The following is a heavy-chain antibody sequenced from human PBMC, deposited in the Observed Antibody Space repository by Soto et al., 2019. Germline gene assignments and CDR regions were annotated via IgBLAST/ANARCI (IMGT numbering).Heavy chain of an antibody. D-gene: IGHD3-22*01. J-gene: IGHJ4*02. V-gene: IGHV4-59*01. Sequence: SETLSLTCTVSGGSISSYYWSWIRQPPGKGLEWIGYIYYSGSTNYNPSLKSRVTISVDTSKNQFSLKLSSVTAADTAVYYCARSLYYYDSSGYYAYYFDYWGQGALVTVSS. CDR3: ARSLYYYDSSGYYAYYFDY. CDR1: GGSISSYY. CDR2: IYYSGST.